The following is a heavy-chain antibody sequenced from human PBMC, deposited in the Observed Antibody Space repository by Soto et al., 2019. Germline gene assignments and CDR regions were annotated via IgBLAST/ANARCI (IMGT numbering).Heavy chain of an antibody. V-gene: IGHV4-38-2*01. CDR1: GYSISSCLY. D-gene: IGHD1-1*01. J-gene: IGHJ5*02. CDR2: IYRGGIT. CDR3: AIGNPDWFDP. Sequence: ETLSLTCAVSGYSISSCLYWGWIRQPPGKGLEWIGTIYRGGITYYNPSLKSRVTISIDTSKNHFSLRLSSVTATDTAVYFCAIGNPDWFDPWGQGTLVTVSS.